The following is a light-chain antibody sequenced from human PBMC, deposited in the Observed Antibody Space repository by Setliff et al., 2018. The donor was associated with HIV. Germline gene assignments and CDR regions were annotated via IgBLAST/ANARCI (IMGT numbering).Light chain of an antibody. CDR2: SFT. Sequence: QSVLTQPPSVSGAPGQRVTISCTGSSSNIGAGFDVHWYQQFPGTAPKLLISSFTNRPSGFPDRFSGSKSGTSASLAIAGLQAEDEADYYCQSYDSSLSGYVFGTGTKVTVL. CDR3: QSYDSSLSGYV. CDR1: SSNIGAGFD. V-gene: IGLV1-40*01. J-gene: IGLJ1*01.